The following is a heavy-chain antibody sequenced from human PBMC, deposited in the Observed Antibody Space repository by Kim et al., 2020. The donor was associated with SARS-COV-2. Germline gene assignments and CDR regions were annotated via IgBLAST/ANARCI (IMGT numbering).Heavy chain of an antibody. D-gene: IGHD3-22*01. CDR1: GFTFSDYY. V-gene: IGHV3-11*06. CDR3: AGNRNYYDSIGLDY. CDR2: ISSRGGSST. Sequence: GGSLRLSCAASGFTFSDYYMSWIRQAPGKGLEWVSYISSRGGSSTQYSESVKDRFSISRDNAKNSLYLQMNSLRAEDTAVYYCAGNRNYYDSIGLDYWG. J-gene: IGHJ4*01.